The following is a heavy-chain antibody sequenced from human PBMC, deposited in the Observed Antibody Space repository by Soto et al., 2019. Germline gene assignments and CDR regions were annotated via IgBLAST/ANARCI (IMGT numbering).Heavy chain of an antibody. D-gene: IGHD3-22*01. V-gene: IGHV3-43*01. J-gene: IGHJ3*02. Sequence: PWWSLRLSCWASGFTGEDYTMHWFRQATGKGLEWVSLISWDGGSTYYADSVKGRFTISRDNSKNSLYLQMNSLRTEDTALYYCAKDMIKGYDSSGYYSDAFDIWGQGTMVTVSS. CDR2: ISWDGGST. CDR3: AKDMIKGYDSSGYYSDAFDI. CDR1: GFTGEDYT.